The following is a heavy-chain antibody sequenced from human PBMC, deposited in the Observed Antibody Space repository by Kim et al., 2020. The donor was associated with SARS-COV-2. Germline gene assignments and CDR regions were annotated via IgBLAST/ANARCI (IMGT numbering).Heavy chain of an antibody. D-gene: IGHD2-15*01. V-gene: IGHV7-4-1*02. CDR3: ARAGCSGGGCLQDY. CDR2: ISTNTGNP. Sequence: ASVKVSCKASGYTFTNYAMNWVREAPGQGLEWMGWISTNTGNPTYAQGFTGRFVFSLDTSVSTAYLQISSLKAEDTAIYYCARAGCSGGGCLQDYWGQGTLVTVSS. CDR1: GYTFTNYA. J-gene: IGHJ4*02.